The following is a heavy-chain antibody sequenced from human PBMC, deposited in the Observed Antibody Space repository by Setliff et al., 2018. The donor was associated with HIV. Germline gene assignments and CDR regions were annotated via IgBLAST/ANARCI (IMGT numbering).Heavy chain of an antibody. V-gene: IGHV3-48*03. J-gene: IGHJ4*02. D-gene: IGHD3-9*01. CDR1: GFTFSSYE. CDR3: AREQAYVILTGYYTAGIDY. Sequence: GGSLRLSCAASGFTFSSYEMNWVRQAPGKGLEWVSYISSSGSTIYYADSVKGRFTISRDNAENSLYLQMNSLRAEDTAVYYCAREQAYVILTGYYTAGIDYWGQGTLVTVSS. CDR2: ISSSGSTI.